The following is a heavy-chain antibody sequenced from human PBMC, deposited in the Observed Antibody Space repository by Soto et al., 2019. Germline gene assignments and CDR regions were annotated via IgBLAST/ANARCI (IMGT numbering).Heavy chain of an antibody. J-gene: IGHJ4*02. D-gene: IGHD6-19*01. CDR3: AREGAVAGSQDF. Sequence: GGSLRLSCAASGFMFSDYGMHWVRQAPGKGLEWVAIIWYDGNYKYYSESAKGRFTISTDNSNNTLYLQMNNLRVEDTAVYFCAREGAVAGSQDFWGQGTLVTISS. CDR2: IWYDGNYK. CDR1: GFMFSDYG. V-gene: IGHV3-33*01.